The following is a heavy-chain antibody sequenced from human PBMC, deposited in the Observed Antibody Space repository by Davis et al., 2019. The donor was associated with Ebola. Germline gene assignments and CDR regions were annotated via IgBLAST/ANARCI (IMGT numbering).Heavy chain of an antibody. D-gene: IGHD1-26*01. CDR1: GGTFSSYA. V-gene: IGHV1-69*13. CDR2: IIPLFGTA. Sequence: SVKVSCKASGGTFSSYAISWVRQAPGQGLEWMGGIIPLFGTANYAQKFQGRVTINAGASTSAVYMEVSSLRSDDTAVYYCARSPGGSGSYHDHFYYYGLDVWGKGTTVTVSS. CDR3: ARSPGGSGSYHDHFYYYGLDV. J-gene: IGHJ6*04.